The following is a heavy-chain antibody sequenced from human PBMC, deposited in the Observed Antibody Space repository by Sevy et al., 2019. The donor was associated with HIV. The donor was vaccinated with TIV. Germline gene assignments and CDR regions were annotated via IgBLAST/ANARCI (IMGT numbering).Heavy chain of an antibody. CDR1: GFTFITYW. J-gene: IGHJ3*02. D-gene: IGHD6-6*01. Sequence: GGSLRLSCAASGFTFITYWMNWVRQAPGKGLEWVAHIKQDGSGKNYVDSVKGRFTISRDNARNSLFLELNSLKVEDTAVYYCATDLFSSSSADIFDIWGQGTMVTVSS. V-gene: IGHV3-7*01. CDR2: IKQDGSGK. CDR3: ATDLFSSSSADIFDI.